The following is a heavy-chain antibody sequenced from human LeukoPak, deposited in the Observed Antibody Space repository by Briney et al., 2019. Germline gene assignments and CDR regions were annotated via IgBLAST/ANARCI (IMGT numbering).Heavy chain of an antibody. CDR3: ARAFVVDSSEKPEIHFDY. CDR1: GGSISSYY. Sequence: SGTLSLTCTVSGGSISSYYWSWIRQPPGKGLEWIGYIYYSGSTNYNPSLKSRVTISVDTSKNQFSLKLSSVTAADTAVYYCARAFVVDSSEKPEIHFDYGGQGTLVTVSS. V-gene: IGHV4-59*01. D-gene: IGHD3-22*01. CDR2: IYYSGST. J-gene: IGHJ4*02.